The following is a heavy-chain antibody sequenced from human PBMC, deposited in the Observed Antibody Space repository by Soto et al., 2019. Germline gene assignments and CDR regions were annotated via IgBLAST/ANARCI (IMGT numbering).Heavy chain of an antibody. V-gene: IGHV1-18*01. CDR2: ISAYNGNT. D-gene: IGHD3-10*01. Sequence: GASVKVSCKASGYTFTSYGISWVRQAPGQGLEWMGWISAYNGNTNYAQKLQGRFTMTTDTSTSTAYMELRSLRSDDTAVYYCARDSFGGFGELFISWFAPWGQGTLVTVSS. CDR1: GYTFTSYG. J-gene: IGHJ5*02. CDR3: ARDSFGGFGELFISWFAP.